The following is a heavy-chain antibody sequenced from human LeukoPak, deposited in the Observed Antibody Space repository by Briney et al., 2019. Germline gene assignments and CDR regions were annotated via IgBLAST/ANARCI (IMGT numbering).Heavy chain of an antibody. CDR2: ISGSGGST. D-gene: IGHD3-10*01. V-gene: IGHV3-23*01. Sequence: GGSLRLSCAASGFTFSSYGMSWVRQAPGKGLEWVSAISGSGGSTYYADSVKGRFTISRDNSKNTLYLQMNSLRAEDTAVYYCAKDDRGQRGGYYYYYMDVWGKGTTVTISS. CDR3: AKDDRGQRGGYYYYYMDV. CDR1: GFTFSSYG. J-gene: IGHJ6*03.